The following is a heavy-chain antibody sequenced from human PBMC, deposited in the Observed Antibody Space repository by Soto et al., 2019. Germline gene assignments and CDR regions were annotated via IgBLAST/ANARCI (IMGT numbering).Heavy chain of an antibody. CDR2: INHSGST. CDR3: GRGRNYYHSSGYSRHYYYGMDV. Sequence: SETLSLTCAVYGGSFSGYYWSWIRQPPGKGLEWIGEINHSGSTNYNPSLKSRVTISVDTSKNQFSLKLSSVTAADTAVYYCGRGRNYYHSSGYSRHYYYGMDVWGQGTTVTVSS. J-gene: IGHJ6*02. V-gene: IGHV4-34*01. D-gene: IGHD3-22*01. CDR1: GGSFSGYY.